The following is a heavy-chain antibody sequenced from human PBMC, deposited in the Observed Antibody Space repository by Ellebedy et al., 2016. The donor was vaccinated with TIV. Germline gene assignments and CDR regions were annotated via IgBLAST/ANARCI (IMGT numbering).Heavy chain of an antibody. CDR1: GYTFTNYY. Sequence: ASVKVSCKASGYTFTNYYIHWVRQAPGQGLEWMGILYPNAGNTNYAQQFQGRVTVTRDTSTSTVYMELSSLRSDNTAVYYCARAVTTGGINVFDYWGQGTLVTVSS. D-gene: IGHD2-15*01. CDR3: ARAVTTGGINVFDY. V-gene: IGHV1-46*01. CDR2: LYPNAGNT. J-gene: IGHJ4*02.